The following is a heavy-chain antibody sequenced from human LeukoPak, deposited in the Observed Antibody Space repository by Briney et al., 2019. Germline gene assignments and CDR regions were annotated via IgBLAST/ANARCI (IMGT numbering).Heavy chain of an antibody. V-gene: IGHV4-34*01. Sequence: SETLSLTCAVYGGSFSGYYWSWIRQPPGKGLEWIGEINHSGSTNYNPSLKSRVTISVDTSKNQFSLKLSSVTAADTAVYYCARFAMFPYSWFDPWGQGTLVTVSS. CDR2: INHSGST. J-gene: IGHJ5*02. D-gene: IGHD3-10*02. CDR1: GGSFSGYY. CDR3: ARFAMFPYSWFDP.